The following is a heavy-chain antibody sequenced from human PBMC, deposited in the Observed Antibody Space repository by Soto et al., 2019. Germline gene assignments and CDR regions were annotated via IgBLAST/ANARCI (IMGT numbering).Heavy chain of an antibody. V-gene: IGHV3-30*18. J-gene: IGHJ4*02. Sequence: GGSLRLSCAPSGFTFSSYCLHWVRQAPGKGLEWVAVISYDGSNKYYADSVKGRFTISRDNSKNTLYLQMNSLRAEDTAVYYCAKIQYYYDSSGSLDCWGQGT. CDR2: ISYDGSNK. D-gene: IGHD3-22*01. CDR3: AKIQYYYDSSGSLDC. CDR1: GFTFSSYC.